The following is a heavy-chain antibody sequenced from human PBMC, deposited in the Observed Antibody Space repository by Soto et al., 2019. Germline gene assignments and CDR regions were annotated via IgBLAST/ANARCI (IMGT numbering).Heavy chain of an antibody. CDR1: GFTFSSYG. J-gene: IGHJ6*02. V-gene: IGHV3-33*01. CDR3: ARDLIKVVPAAIYFYYYGMDV. CDR2: IWYDGSNK. Sequence: PGGSLRLSCAASGFTFSSYGMHWVRQAPGKGLEWVAVIWYDGSNKYYADSVKGRFTISRDSSKNTLYLQMNSLRAEDTAVYYCARDLIKVVPAAIYFYYYGMDVWGQGTTVTVSS. D-gene: IGHD2-2*01.